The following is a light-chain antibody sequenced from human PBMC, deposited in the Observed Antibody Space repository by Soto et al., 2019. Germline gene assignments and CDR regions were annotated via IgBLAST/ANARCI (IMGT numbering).Light chain of an antibody. CDR1: QSVSSN. J-gene: IGKJ5*01. Sequence: IVMTQSPSTLSVYPGERATLSCRASQSVSSNLAWYQQKPGQAPRLLIYGASTRATGIPARFSASGSGTDFTLTISSLEPEDFAVYYCQHRCNWPSFGQAARLEI. V-gene: IGKV3-11*01. CDR3: QHRCNWPS. CDR2: GAS.